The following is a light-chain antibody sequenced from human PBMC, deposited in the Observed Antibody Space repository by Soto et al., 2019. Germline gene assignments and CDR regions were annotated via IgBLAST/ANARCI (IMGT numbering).Light chain of an antibody. CDR3: SSYVSNNNYV. CDR1: SSDVGGYNY. V-gene: IGLV2-14*01. CDR2: GVS. Sequence: QSVLTQPACVSGCPGQAITISCTGTSSDVGGYNYVSWYQQYPGKAPKLMIYGVSDRPSGVSNRFSGSKSGNTASLTITGLQAEDEADYYCSSYVSNNNYVFGTGTKVTVL. J-gene: IGLJ1*01.